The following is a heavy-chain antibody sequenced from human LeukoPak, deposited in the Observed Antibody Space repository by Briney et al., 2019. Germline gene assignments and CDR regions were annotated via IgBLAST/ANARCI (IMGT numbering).Heavy chain of an antibody. D-gene: IGHD6-13*01. CDR2: IIPILGIA. CDR3: AREYSHGENYFDY. CDR1: GGTFSSYA. Sequence: SVKVSCKASGGTFSSYAISWVRQAPGQGLEWMGRIIPILGIANYAQKLQGRVTITADKSTSTAYMELSSLRSEDTAVYYCAREYSHGENYFDYWGQGTLVTVSS. V-gene: IGHV1-69*04. J-gene: IGHJ4*02.